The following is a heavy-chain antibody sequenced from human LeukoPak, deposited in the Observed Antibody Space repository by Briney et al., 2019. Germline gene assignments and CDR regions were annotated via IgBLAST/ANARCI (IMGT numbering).Heavy chain of an antibody. J-gene: IGHJ4*02. D-gene: IGHD5-24*01. CDR2: ISSSSSYI. CDR3: ARTVVRLQLRSWVPFDY. Sequence: GGSLRLSCAASGFTFSSYSMNWVRQAPGEGLEWVSSISSSSSYIYYADSVKGRFTISRDNAKNSLYLQMNSLRAEDTAVYYCARTVVRLQLRSWVPFDYWGQGTLVTVSS. CDR1: GFTFSSYS. V-gene: IGHV3-21*01.